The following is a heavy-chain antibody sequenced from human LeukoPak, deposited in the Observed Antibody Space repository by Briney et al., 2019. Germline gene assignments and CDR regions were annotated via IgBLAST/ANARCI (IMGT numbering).Heavy chain of an antibody. CDR3: AREAPDYYDSSGYPYYFDY. CDR1: GFTFSSYA. J-gene: IGHJ4*02. D-gene: IGHD3-22*01. V-gene: IGHV3-30*04. Sequence: GGCLRLSCAASGFTFSSYAMHWVRQAPGKGLEWVAVISYDGSNKYYADSVKGRFTISRDNSKNTLYLQMNSLRAEDTAVYYCAREAPDYYDSSGYPYYFDYWGQGTLVTVSS. CDR2: ISYDGSNK.